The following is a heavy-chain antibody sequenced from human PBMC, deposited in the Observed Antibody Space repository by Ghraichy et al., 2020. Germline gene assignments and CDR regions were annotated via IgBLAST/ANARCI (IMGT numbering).Heavy chain of an antibody. CDR2: ISWNSGSI. CDR3: AKDNNDILTGYYAFFDY. Sequence: GGSLRLSCAASGFTFDDYAMHWVRQAPGKGLEWVSGISWNSGSIGYADSVKGRFTISRDNAKNSLYLQMNSLRAEDTALYYCAKDNNDILTGYYAFFDYWGQGTLVTVSS. J-gene: IGHJ4*02. CDR1: GFTFDDYA. D-gene: IGHD3-9*01. V-gene: IGHV3-9*01.